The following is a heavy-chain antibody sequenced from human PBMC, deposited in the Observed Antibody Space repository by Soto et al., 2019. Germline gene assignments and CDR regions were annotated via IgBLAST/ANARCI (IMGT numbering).Heavy chain of an antibody. CDR2: ISGSGGST. CDR1: GFTFSSYA. D-gene: IGHD2-15*01. CDR3: AKLGYCSGGSCRYEYNWFDP. Sequence: GGSLRLSCAASGFTFSSYAMSWVRQAPGKGLEWVSAISGSGGSTYYADSVKGRFTISRDNSKNTLYLQMNSLRAEDTAVYYCAKLGYCSGGSCRYEYNWFDPWGQGTLVTVSS. J-gene: IGHJ5*02. V-gene: IGHV3-23*01.